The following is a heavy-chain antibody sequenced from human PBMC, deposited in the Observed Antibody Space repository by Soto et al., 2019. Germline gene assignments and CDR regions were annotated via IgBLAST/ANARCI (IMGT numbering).Heavy chain of an antibody. CDR3: ARHQATVTTLDY. Sequence: PSETLSLTCTVSGGSISSSSYYWGWIRQPPGKGLEWIGSIYYSGSTYYNPSLKSRVTISVDTSKNQFSLKLSSVTAADTAVYYCARHQATVTTLDYWGQGTLVIVSS. CDR2: IYYSGST. V-gene: IGHV4-39*01. D-gene: IGHD4-17*01. CDR1: GGSISSSSYY. J-gene: IGHJ4*02.